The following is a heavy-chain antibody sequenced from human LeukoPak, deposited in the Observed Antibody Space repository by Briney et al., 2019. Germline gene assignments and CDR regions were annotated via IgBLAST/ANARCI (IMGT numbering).Heavy chain of an antibody. J-gene: IGHJ4*02. V-gene: IGHV4-59*01. Sequence: SETLSLTCTASGGSISSYYWSWIRQPPGKGLEWIGYIYYSGSTNYNPSLKSRVTISVDTSKNQFSLKLSSVTAADTAVYYCARNMVRGVSSFDYWGQGTLVTVSS. CDR1: GGSISSYY. CDR2: IYYSGST. D-gene: IGHD3-10*01. CDR3: ARNMVRGVSSFDY.